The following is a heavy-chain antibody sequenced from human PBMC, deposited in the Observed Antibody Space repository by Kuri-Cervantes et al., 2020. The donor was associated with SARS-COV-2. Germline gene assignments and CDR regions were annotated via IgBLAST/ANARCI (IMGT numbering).Heavy chain of an antibody. CDR2: IIPMFGTA. Sequence: SVKVTFKASGDSFSSYSFNWVRQAPGQGLEWMGGIIPMFGTADYAQKFQGRFTITADESTSTVYLELTSLSADDTAMYYCARDCSGTDCNVIVYALSDWGQGTLVTVSS. V-gene: IGHV1-69*13. D-gene: IGHD2-8*01. CDR1: GDSFSSYS. CDR3: ARDCSGTDCNVIVYALSD. J-gene: IGHJ4*02.